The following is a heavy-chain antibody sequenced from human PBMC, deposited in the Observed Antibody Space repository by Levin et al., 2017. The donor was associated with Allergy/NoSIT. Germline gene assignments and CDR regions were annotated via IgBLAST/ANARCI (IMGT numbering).Heavy chain of an antibody. CDR3: AKPIGYCTGGGCYCFDY. CDR2: ISYDGSNK. CDR1: GFTFSSYG. V-gene: IGHV3-30*18. D-gene: IGHD2-15*01. J-gene: IGHJ4*02. Sequence: AGGSLRLSCAASGFTFSSYGMHWVRQAPGKGLEWVALISYDGSNKNYADSVKGRFTISRDNSKNTLYLQMNNLRAEDTAVYYCAKPIGYCTGGGCYCFDYWGQGTLVTVSS.